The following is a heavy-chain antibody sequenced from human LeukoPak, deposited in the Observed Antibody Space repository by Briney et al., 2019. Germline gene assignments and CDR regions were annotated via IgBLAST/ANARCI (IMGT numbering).Heavy chain of an antibody. Sequence: GGSLRLSCAASGFTFSSYWMSWVRQAPGKGLEWVSSISSSSSYIYYADSVKGRFTISRDDAKNSLYLQMNSLRAEDTAVYYCARGWGVVPAAIYYYMDVWGKGTTVTVSS. V-gene: IGHV3-21*01. D-gene: IGHD2-2*01. CDR2: ISSSSSYI. J-gene: IGHJ6*03. CDR1: GFTFSSYW. CDR3: ARGWGVVPAAIYYYMDV.